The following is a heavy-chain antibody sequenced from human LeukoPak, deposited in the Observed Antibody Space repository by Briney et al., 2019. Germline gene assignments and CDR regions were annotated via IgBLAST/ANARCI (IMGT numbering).Heavy chain of an antibody. V-gene: IGHV4-39*01. Sequence: SETLSLTCSVSGDSFSSSSYYWGWIRQPPGKGLEWIGSINYSGTTYYNPSLKSRVTISVDTSKNQFPLRLSSVTVADTAVYYCATFYYYDSSRWGQGTLVTVSS. D-gene: IGHD3-22*01. CDR2: INYSGTT. J-gene: IGHJ4*02. CDR3: ATFYYYDSSR. CDR1: GDSFSSSSYY.